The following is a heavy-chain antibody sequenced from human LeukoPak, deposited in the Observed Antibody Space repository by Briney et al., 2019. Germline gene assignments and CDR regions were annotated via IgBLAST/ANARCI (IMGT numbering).Heavy chain of an antibody. CDR3: ARGGYAVDY. CDR2: MYYTGST. CDR1: DGSISDYH. J-gene: IGHJ4*02. D-gene: IGHD3-22*01. V-gene: IGHV4-59*08. Sequence: PSETLSLTCTVSDGSISDYHWSWIRQPPGKGLEWIGYMYYTGSTNYNPSLKSRVSISVDTSKRQFSLKLRSVTAADTAVYYCARGGYAVDYWGQGTLVTVSS.